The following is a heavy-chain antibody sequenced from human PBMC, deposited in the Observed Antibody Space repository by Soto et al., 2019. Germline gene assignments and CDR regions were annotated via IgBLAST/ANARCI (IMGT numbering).Heavy chain of an antibody. V-gene: IGHV3-7*01. CDR2: IHGDGGKI. Sequence: PGGSLRLSCAASGVMVSAYWMSWVRQAPGKGLEWVANIHGDGGKIYYADSVKGSFTISRDNAKRSLYLQMNSLRAEDTAVYYCARDFYGGYTYGPGDYWSQGAL. D-gene: IGHD5-18*01. CDR1: GVMVSAYW. CDR3: ARDFYGGYTYGPGDY. J-gene: IGHJ4*02.